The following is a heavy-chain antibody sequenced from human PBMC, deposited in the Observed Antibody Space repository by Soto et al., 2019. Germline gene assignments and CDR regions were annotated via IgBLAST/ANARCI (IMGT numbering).Heavy chain of an antibody. Sequence: SETQSLTCTVSGGSISSGDYYWSWIRQPPGKGLEWIGYIYYSGSTYYNPSLKSRVTITVDTSKNQFSLKLSSVTAADTAVYFCARDIVVGPAAMHYGMDVWGQGTTVTVSS. CDR2: IYYSGST. V-gene: IGHV4-30-4*01. J-gene: IGHJ6*02. CDR1: GGSISSGDYY. D-gene: IGHD2-2*01. CDR3: ARDIVVGPAAMHYGMDV.